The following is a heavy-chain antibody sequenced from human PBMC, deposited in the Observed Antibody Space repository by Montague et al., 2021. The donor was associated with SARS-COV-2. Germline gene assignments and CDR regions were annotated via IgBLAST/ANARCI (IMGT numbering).Heavy chain of an antibody. V-gene: IGHV4-39*01. D-gene: IGHD6-19*01. Sequence: SETLSLTCTVSGGSISSSSYYWGWIRQPPGKGLEWIGSIYYSGSTYYNPSLKSRVTISVDTTKNQFSLKLSSATAADTAVYYCARQEHSRGWFKPDAFDIWGQGKMVTVSS. CDR1: GGSISSSSYY. CDR3: ARQEHSRGWFKPDAFDI. J-gene: IGHJ3*02. CDR2: IYYSGST.